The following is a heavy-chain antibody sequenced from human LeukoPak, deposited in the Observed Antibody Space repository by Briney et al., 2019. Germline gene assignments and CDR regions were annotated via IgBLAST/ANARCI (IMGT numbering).Heavy chain of an antibody. CDR2: IWYDGNNE. J-gene: IGHJ4*02. CDR3: AKDPLPYGPGSYYFDY. CDR1: GFTFSSYG. Sequence: PGGSLRLSCAASGFTFSSYGMHWVRQAPGKGLKWVAFIWYDGNNEYYADSVKGRFTISRDSSKDMLYLQMNSLTTEDTAVYYCAKDPLPYGPGSYYFDYWGQGTLVTVSS. V-gene: IGHV3-30*02. D-gene: IGHD3-10*01.